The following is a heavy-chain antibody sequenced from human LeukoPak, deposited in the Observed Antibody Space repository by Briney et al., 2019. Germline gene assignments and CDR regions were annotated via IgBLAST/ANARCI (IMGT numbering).Heavy chain of an antibody. V-gene: IGHV3-7*01. D-gene: IGHD3-10*01. J-gene: IGHJ6*02. CDR3: ARVSLLWFGEGVSGMDV. Sequence: GGSLRLSCAASGFTFSSYWMSWVRQAPGKGLEWVANIKQDGSEKYYADSVKGRFTNSGDNAKNSLYLQMNSLRAEDTAVYYCARVSLLWFGEGVSGMDVWGQGTTVTVSS. CDR2: IKQDGSEK. CDR1: GFTFSSYW.